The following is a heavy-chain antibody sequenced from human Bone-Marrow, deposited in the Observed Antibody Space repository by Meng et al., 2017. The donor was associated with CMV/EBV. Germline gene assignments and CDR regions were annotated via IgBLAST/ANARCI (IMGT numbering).Heavy chain of an antibody. D-gene: IGHD3-3*01. V-gene: IGHV4-30-4*08. CDR2: MYYSGSA. CDR1: GGFVSNSDYY. Sequence: LRLSCTGSGGFVSNSDYYWSWIRQPPGTGLEWIGYMYYSGSASYNPSLKRRVAISVDTRKSQFSLRVSSVTAADTAVYYCARGRSGNYTTYYYFGWDVWGHGTTVTVSS. CDR3: ARGRSGNYTTYYYFGWDV. J-gene: IGHJ6*02.